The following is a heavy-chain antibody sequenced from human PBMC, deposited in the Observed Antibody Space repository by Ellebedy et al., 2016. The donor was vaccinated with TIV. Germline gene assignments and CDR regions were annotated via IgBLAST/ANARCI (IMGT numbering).Heavy chain of an antibody. D-gene: IGHD1-26*01. CDR3: ARGGVGAPPPY. CDR1: GYTFTGYY. Sequence: ASVKVSCXASGYTFTGYYMHWVRQAPGQGLEWMGIINPSGGSTSYAQKFQGRVTMTRDTSTSTVYMELSSLRSEDTAVYYCARGGVGAPPPYWGQGTLVTVSS. J-gene: IGHJ4*02. V-gene: IGHV1-46*01. CDR2: INPSGGST.